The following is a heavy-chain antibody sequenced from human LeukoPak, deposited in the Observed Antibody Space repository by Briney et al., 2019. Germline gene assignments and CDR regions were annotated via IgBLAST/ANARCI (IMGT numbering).Heavy chain of an antibody. CDR2: IYYSGRT. CDR3: ARDAVGATTGIDY. D-gene: IGHD1-26*01. Sequence: SETLSLTCTVSGGSISSYYWSWIRQPPGKGLEWIGYIYYSGRTNYNPSLKSRVTISVDTSKNQFSLQLSSVTAADTSVYYCARDAVGATTGIDYWGQGTLVTVSS. J-gene: IGHJ4*02. CDR1: GGSISSYY. V-gene: IGHV4-59*01.